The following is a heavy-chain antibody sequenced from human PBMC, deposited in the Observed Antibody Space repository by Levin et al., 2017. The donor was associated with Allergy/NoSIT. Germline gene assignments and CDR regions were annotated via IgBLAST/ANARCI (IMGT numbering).Heavy chain of an antibody. CDR3: ASGRPSPYM. V-gene: IGHV1-69*13. CDR2: IIFGTP. CDR1: GGTFSGHG. Sequence: GASVKVSCRTSGGTFSGHGIIWVRQAPGQGLEWMGEIIFGTPNYARKFQGRVAMTADESLTTTYMELTSVRSEDTAVYYCASGRPSPYMWGQGTLITVSS. J-gene: IGHJ4*01. D-gene: IGHD3-16*01.